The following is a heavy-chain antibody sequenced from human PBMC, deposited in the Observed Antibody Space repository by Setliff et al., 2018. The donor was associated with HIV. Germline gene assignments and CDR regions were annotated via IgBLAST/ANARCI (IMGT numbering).Heavy chain of an antibody. V-gene: IGHV1-2*02. D-gene: IGHD3-10*01. J-gene: IGHJ4*02. CDR1: GYTFTAYY. CDR2: INPNSGGT. CDR3: AREGSPIYYFDY. Sequence: GASVKVSCKASGYTFTAYYMHWMRQAPGQGLEWMGWINPNSGGTDYAQKFQGRVTMTRDTSISTVYMELSRLRFDDTAVFFCAREGSPIYYFDYWSQGTLVTVSS.